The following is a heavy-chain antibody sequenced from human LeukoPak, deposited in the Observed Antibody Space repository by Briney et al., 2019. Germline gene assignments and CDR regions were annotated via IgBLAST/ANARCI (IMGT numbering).Heavy chain of an antibody. J-gene: IGHJ3*02. CDR3: ARDLRTVTVAGLGVFDI. D-gene: IGHD6-19*01. Sequence: ASVKVSCKASGYTFTSYYMHWVRQAPGQGLEWMGLINPTGGSTGYAQKFQGRVTMNRDMSTSTIYLELTSLRSDDTAFYYCARDLRTVTVAGLGVFDIWGQGTIVSVSS. CDR2: INPTGGST. V-gene: IGHV1-46*01. CDR1: GYTFTSYY.